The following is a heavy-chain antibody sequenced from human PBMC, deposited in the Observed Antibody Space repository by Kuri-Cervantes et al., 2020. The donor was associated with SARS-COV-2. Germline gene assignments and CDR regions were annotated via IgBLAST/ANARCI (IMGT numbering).Heavy chain of an antibody. Sequence: GGSLRLSCAASGFTFSSYGMHWVRQAPGKGLEWVANTKPDGSEKNYVDSVKGRFTISRDNAKNSLYLQTNSLRVEDTAVYYCAKSGRQYDVWGQGTMVTVSS. CDR3: AKSGRQYDV. D-gene: IGHD3-10*01. J-gene: IGHJ3*01. CDR2: TKPDGSEK. CDR1: GFTFSSYG. V-gene: IGHV3-7*01.